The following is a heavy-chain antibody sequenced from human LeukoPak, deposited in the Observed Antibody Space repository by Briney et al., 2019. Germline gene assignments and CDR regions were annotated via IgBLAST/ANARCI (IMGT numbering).Heavy chain of an antibody. D-gene: IGHD5-18*01. CDR3: ARNTYGTFDY. V-gene: IGHV4-4*07. CDR1: GGSISSYF. CDR2: IYTSGST. J-gene: IGHJ4*02. Sequence: AETLSLTCTVSGGSISSYFWSWIRQPAGKGLEWIGRIYTSGSTNYNPSLKSRLTMSVDTSKNEFSLKLSSVTAADTAVYYCARNTYGTFDYWGQGTLVTVSS.